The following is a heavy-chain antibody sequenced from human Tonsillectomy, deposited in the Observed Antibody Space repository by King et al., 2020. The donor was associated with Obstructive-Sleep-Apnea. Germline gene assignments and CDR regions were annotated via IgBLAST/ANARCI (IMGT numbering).Heavy chain of an antibody. J-gene: IGHJ4*02. CDR3: ARADRDIAMGLFDY. V-gene: IGHV4-39*07. CDR2: IYYSGST. CDR1: GGSISSNSY. Sequence: QLQESGPGLVKPSETLSLTCTVSGGSISSNSYWGWIRQPPGKGLEWIGHIYYSGSTYYNPSLKSRVSLSVDTSKNQFSLELNSVTAADTAVYYCARADRDIAMGLFDYWGQGTLVTVSS. D-gene: IGHD5-18*01.